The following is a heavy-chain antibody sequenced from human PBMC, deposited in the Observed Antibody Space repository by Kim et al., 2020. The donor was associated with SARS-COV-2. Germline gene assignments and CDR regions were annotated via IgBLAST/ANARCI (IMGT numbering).Heavy chain of an antibody. D-gene: IGHD6-13*01. CDR3: ASASLSSSWQLDY. V-gene: IGHV1-2*04. J-gene: IGHJ4*02. Sequence: ASVKVSCKASGYTFTGYYMHWVRQAPGQGLEWMGWINPNSGGTNYAQKFQGWVTMTRDTSISTAYMELSRLRSDDTAVYYCASASLSSSWQLDYWGQGTLVTVSS. CDR1: GYTFTGYY. CDR2: INPNSGGT.